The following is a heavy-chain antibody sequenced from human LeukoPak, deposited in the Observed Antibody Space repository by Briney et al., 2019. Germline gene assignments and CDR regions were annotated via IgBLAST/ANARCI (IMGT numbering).Heavy chain of an antibody. CDR2: IYSDGIR. CDR1: GFTVRSNY. Sequence: GGSLRLSCVGSGFTVRSNYMSWVRQAPGKGLEWVSVIYSDGIRYYADSVKGRFTISRDNGNNTLYLQMSSLKAEDTAVYYCARDASGTYYAGHFFDLWGQGTLVTVSS. V-gene: IGHV3-66*01. J-gene: IGHJ4*02. D-gene: IGHD1-26*01. CDR3: ARDASGTYYAGHFFDL.